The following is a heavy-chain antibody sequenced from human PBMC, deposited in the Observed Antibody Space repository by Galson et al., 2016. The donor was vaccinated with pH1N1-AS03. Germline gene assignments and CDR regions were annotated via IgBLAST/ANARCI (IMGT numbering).Heavy chain of an antibody. V-gene: IGHV3-23*01. D-gene: IGHD1-1*01. CDR2: ITGTSGTT. J-gene: IGHJ4*02. CDR3: ARDSGRDTWTAYSFAS. Sequence: SLRLSCAVSGFTFGSHWMSWVRQAPGKGLEWVATITGTSGTTYYADSVKGRFTVSRENSRNTLYLQMNNLRAEDSALYYCARDSGRDTWTAYSFASWGQGALVTVSS. CDR1: GFTFGSHW.